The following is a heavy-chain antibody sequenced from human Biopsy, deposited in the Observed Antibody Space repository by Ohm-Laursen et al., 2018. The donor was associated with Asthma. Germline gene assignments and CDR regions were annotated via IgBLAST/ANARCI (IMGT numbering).Heavy chain of an antibody. CDR2: INAANGNT. D-gene: IGHD3-9*01. CDR1: GYTFINYA. J-gene: IGHJ3*02. CDR3: ARTYFDFLTGQVHDAFAM. Sequence: ASVKVSCKASGYTFINYAIHWVRQAPGKSLEWMGWINAANGNTKYSQKFQGRLTISRDTSASTAYMDLSSLRSEDTAVYYCARTYFDFLTGQVHDAFAMWGQGTMVTVSS. V-gene: IGHV1-3*01.